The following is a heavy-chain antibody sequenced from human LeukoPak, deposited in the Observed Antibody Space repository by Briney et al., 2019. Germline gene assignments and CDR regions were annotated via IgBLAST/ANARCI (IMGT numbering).Heavy chain of an antibody. CDR2: ISSSGSTI. CDR3: ASSGSYYAPPDY. Sequence: GGSLRLSCAASGFTFSSYEMNWVRQAPGKGLEWISYISSSGSTIYYADSVKGRFTISRDNAKNSLYLQMNSLRAEDTAVYYCASSGSYYAPPDYWGQGTLVTVSS. V-gene: IGHV3-48*03. CDR1: GFTFSSYE. D-gene: IGHD1-26*01. J-gene: IGHJ4*02.